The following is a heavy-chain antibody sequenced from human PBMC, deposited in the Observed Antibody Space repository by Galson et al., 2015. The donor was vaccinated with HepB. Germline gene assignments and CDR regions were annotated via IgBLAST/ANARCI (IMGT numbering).Heavy chain of an antibody. Sequence: SLRLSCAASGFTFSSYGMHWVRQAPGKGLEWVAVISYDGSNKYYADSVKGRFTISRDNSKNTLYLQMNSLRAEDTAVYYCAKSMGLGQWLVREYFDYWGQGTLVTVSS. J-gene: IGHJ4*02. CDR1: GFTFSSYG. D-gene: IGHD6-19*01. CDR3: AKSMGLGQWLVREYFDY. V-gene: IGHV3-30*18. CDR2: ISYDGSNK.